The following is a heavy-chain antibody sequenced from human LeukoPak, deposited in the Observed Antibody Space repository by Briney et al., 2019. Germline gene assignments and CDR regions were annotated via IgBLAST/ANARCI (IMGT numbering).Heavy chain of an antibody. Sequence: GGSLRLSCAASGFTFSSYAMSWVRQAPGEGLEWVSAISGSGGSTYYADSVKGRFTISRDNSKNTLYLQMNSRRAEDTAVYYCAKDQHPAFDYWGQGTLVTVSS. CDR3: AKDQHPAFDY. V-gene: IGHV3-23*01. J-gene: IGHJ4*02. CDR2: ISGSGGST. CDR1: GFTFSSYA.